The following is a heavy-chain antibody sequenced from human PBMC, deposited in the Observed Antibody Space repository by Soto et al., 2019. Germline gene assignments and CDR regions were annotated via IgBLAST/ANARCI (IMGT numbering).Heavy chain of an antibody. Sequence: PGGSLRLSCAASGFTFSSYWMHWVRQVPGKGLVWVSRIKGDGTNTGYADSVKGRFTISRDNVKNTLYLQMNSLRAEDTAVYYCARGLSGYYGFDYWGRGTLVTVSS. CDR3: ARGLSGYYGFDY. CDR2: IKGDGTNT. CDR1: GFTFSSYW. J-gene: IGHJ4*02. V-gene: IGHV3-74*01. D-gene: IGHD5-12*01.